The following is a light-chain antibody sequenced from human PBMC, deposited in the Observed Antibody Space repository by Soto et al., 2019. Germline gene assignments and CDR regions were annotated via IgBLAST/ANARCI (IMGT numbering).Light chain of an antibody. CDR1: QTISRW. Sequence: DFQLSQTPSTVSASVSDEVTITCRASQTISRWLAWYQQKPGRAPKLLIYDASTLESGVPSRFSGSGSETEFTLTISRLQPDDFATYFCHSRAFGQGTRLEIK. J-gene: IGKJ5*01. CDR2: DAS. CDR3: HSRA. V-gene: IGKV1-5*01.